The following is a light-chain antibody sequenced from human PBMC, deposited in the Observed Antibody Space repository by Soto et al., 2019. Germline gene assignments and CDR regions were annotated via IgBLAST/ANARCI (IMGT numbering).Light chain of an antibody. CDR1: KLGDKY. CDR2: QDS. V-gene: IGLV3-1*01. CDR3: QAWDRSTHVV. J-gene: IGLJ2*01. Sequence: SYELTQPPSVSVSPGQTASITCSGDKLGDKYACWYQQKPGQSAVLVIYQDSKRPSGIPERFSGSNSGNTATLTISGTQAMDEADYYCQAWDRSTHVVFGGGTKLTVL.